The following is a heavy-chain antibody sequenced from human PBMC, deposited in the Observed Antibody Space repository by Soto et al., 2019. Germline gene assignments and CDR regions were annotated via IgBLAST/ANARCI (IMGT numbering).Heavy chain of an antibody. CDR1: GFTFSSYG. CDR2: IWYDGSKK. CDR3: XXXXXXXXXXXXXXXYXYGMXV. J-gene: IGHJ6*01. V-gene: IGHV3-33*01. Sequence: QVQLVESGGGVVQPERSLRLSCVASGFTFSSYGMHWVRQAPGKGLEWVAVIWYDGSKKYYADSVKGRFIISRDNSRXXXXXXXXXXXXXXXXXXXXXXXXXXXXXXXXXXXYXYGMXV.